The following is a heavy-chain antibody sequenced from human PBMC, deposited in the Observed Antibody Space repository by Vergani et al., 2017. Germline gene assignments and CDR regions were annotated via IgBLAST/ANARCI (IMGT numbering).Heavy chain of an antibody. V-gene: IGHV5-10-1*01. CDR1: GSSFTSYW. J-gene: IGHJ6*02. D-gene: IGHD6-19*01. CDR2: IDPSDPYT. CDR3: ARQVAVAGKWWGPYYYYGMDV. Sequence: EVQLVQSGAEVKKPGESLRISCTGSGSSFTSYWISWVRQMPGKGLEWMGRIDPSDPYTNYSPSFQGHVTISADKSISTSYLQWSSLKASDTAIYYCARQVAVAGKWWGPYYYYGMDVWGQGTTVTVSS.